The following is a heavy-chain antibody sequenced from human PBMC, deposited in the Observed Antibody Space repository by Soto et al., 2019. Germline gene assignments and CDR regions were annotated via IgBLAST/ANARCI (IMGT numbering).Heavy chain of an antibody. CDR2: VYHTGNT. Sequence: QVQLQESGPGLVKPSETLSLTCTVSGVSITPYYWTWIRHPPGKGLEWIGYVYHTGNTYYNPSLKSRVTISPDTSKNQVSLRLKSVTAADTAVYYCAREQYNWKLWGQGTLVTVSS. J-gene: IGHJ4*02. D-gene: IGHD1-20*01. CDR3: AREQYNWKL. V-gene: IGHV4-59*01. CDR1: GVSITPYY.